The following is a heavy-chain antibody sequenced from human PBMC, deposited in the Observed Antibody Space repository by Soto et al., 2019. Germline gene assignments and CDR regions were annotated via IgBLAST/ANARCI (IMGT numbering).Heavy chain of an antibody. CDR2: ISGSGSST. D-gene: IGHD3-3*01. J-gene: IGHJ4*02. CDR1: GFTFSSYA. CDR3: AKGRPYYDFWSGYSSLFDY. Sequence: EVQLLESGGGLVQPGGSQRLSCAASGFTFSSYAMSWLRQAPGNGLEWVSAISGSGSSTYYADSVKGRFTISRDNSKNTLYLQMNSLRAEDTALYYCAKGRPYYDFWSGYSSLFDYWGQGTLVTVSS. V-gene: IGHV3-23*01.